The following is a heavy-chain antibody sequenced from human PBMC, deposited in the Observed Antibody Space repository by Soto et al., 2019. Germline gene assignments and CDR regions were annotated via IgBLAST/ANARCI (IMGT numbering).Heavy chain of an antibody. Sequence: QVQLQQWGAGLLKPSETLSLTCAVYGGSFSGYYWSWIRQPPGKGLEWIGEINHSGSTNYNPSLKSRVTISVDTSKNQFSLKLSSVTAADTAVYYCARAGYSSSWYVFGEFDYWGQGTLVTVSS. CDR3: ARAGYSSSWYVFGEFDY. CDR2: INHSGST. V-gene: IGHV4-34*01. CDR1: GGSFSGYY. J-gene: IGHJ4*02. D-gene: IGHD6-13*01.